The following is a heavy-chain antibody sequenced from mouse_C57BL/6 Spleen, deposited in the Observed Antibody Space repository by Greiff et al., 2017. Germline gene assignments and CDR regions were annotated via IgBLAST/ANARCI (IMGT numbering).Heavy chain of an antibody. CDR2: ISDGGSYT. CDR1: GFTFSSYA. D-gene: IGHD3-2*02. V-gene: IGHV5-4*01. J-gene: IGHJ3*01. CDR3: ARDGLDSSGYLAWFAY. Sequence: EVQLVESGGGLVKPGGSLKLSCAASGFTFSSYAMSWVRQTPEKRLEWVATISDGGSYTYYPDNVKGRFPISRANVKNNLYLQMIHLKSEDTAMYYCARDGLDSSGYLAWFAYWGQGTLVTVSA.